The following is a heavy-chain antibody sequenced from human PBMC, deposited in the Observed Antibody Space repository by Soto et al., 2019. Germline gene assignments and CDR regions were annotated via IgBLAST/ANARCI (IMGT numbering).Heavy chain of an antibody. CDR3: VSQRTTVPTQAYFDY. D-gene: IGHD4-17*01. Sequence: LSLTCTVSGGSVTNSSYYWGWIRQSPGKGLEWIGSVYYRGRSYSKSSVKSRVTISVDTSKNRFSLSLNSVTASDTAVYLCVSQRTTVPTQAYFDYWGPGALVTVSS. CDR2: VYYRGRS. CDR1: GGSVTNSSYY. V-gene: IGHV4-39*01. J-gene: IGHJ4*02.